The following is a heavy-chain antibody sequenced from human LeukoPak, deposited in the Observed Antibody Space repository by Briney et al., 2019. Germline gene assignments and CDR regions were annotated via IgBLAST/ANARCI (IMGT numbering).Heavy chain of an antibody. V-gene: IGHV3-23*01. CDR3: ASRLTDYYGSGSHDY. Sequence: GSLRLSCAASGFTFSSYAMSWVRQAPGKGLEWVSGISGSGGSTYYTDSVKGRFTISRDNSKNTLYLQMNSLRAEDTAVYYCASRLTDYYGSGSHDYWGQGTLVTASS. D-gene: IGHD3-10*01. CDR1: GFTFSSYA. CDR2: ISGSGGST. J-gene: IGHJ4*02.